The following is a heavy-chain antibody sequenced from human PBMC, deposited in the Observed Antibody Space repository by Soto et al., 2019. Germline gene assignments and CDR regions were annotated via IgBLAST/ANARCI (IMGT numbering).Heavy chain of an antibody. CDR3: ARDSIAPGGGYYYYGMDV. V-gene: IGHV1-46*01. CDR1: GYTFTSYY. CDR2: INPSGGST. Sequence: ASVKVSCKASGYTFTSYYMHWVRQAPRQGLEWMGIINPSGGSTSYAQKFQGRVTMTRDTSTSTVYMELSSLRSEDTAVYYCARDSIAPGGGYYYYGMDVWGQGTTVTVSS. J-gene: IGHJ6*02. D-gene: IGHD1-26*01.